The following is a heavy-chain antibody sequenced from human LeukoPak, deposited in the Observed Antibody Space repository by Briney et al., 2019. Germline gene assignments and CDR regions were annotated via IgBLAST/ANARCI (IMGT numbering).Heavy chain of an antibody. Sequence: ASVKVSCKASGYTFTSYDINGVRQATGQGLEWMGWMNPNRGNTGYAQKFQGRVTMTKNTSIRTAYMELSSLRSEDTAVYYCARGRTSGGSSGWYGYYYYGMDVWGQGTTVTVSS. D-gene: IGHD6-19*01. CDR1: GYTFTSYD. CDR2: MNPNRGNT. V-gene: IGHV1-8*01. J-gene: IGHJ6*02. CDR3: ARGRTSGGSSGWYGYYYYGMDV.